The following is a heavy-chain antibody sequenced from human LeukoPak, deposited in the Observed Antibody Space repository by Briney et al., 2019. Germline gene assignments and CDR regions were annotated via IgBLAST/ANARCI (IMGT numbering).Heavy chain of an antibody. Sequence: GGSLRLSCAASGFTFSSYWMHWVRQAPGKGLVWVSRINSDGSSTSYADSVKGRFTISRDNAKNTLYLQMNSLRAEDTAVYYCARDRVMRDYYDSSGEPNNYWGQGTLVTVSS. V-gene: IGHV3-74*01. J-gene: IGHJ4*02. CDR3: ARDRVMRDYYDSSGEPNNY. CDR1: GFTFSSYW. CDR2: INSDGSST. D-gene: IGHD3-22*01.